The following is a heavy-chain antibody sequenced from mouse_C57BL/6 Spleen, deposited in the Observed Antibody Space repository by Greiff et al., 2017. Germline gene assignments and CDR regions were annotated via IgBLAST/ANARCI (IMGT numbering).Heavy chain of an antibody. CDR2: ISDGGSYT. Sequence: EVKLMESGGGLVKPGGSLKLSCAASGFTFSSYAMSWVRKTPEKRLEWVATISDGGSYTYYPDNVKGRFTISRDNAKNNLYLQMSHLKSEDTAMYYCARDYCNYVGYFDYWGQGTTLTVSS. CDR1: GFTFSSYA. D-gene: IGHD2-1*01. V-gene: IGHV5-4*03. J-gene: IGHJ2*01. CDR3: ARDYCNYVGYFDY.